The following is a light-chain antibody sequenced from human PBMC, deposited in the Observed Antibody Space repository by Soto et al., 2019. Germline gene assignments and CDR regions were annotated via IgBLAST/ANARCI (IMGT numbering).Light chain of an antibody. V-gene: IGKV1-27*01. CDR2: SAS. CDR1: QSINNY. J-gene: IGKJ4*01. Sequence: VKMTQSPASLSVSVGDRVTITCRASQSINNYLNWYQQLPGKVPKLLIYSASTLQSGVPSRFSGSGSGTDFTLTISSLQPEDVAIYYCQKYNSGPLTFAGGTKVDIK. CDR3: QKYNSGPLT.